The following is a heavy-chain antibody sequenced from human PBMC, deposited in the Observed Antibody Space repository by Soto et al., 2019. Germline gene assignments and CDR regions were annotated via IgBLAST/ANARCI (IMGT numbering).Heavy chain of an antibody. Sequence: PGGSLRLSCVASGFTFSSYAMSWVRQAPGKGLEWVSAISGSGGSTYYADSVKGRFTISRDNSKNTLYLQMNSLRAEDTAVYYCAKDFRPLRSRPAYCSGGSCYTLYFYYYGMDVWGQGTRVTVSS. V-gene: IGHV3-23*01. CDR2: ISGSGGST. J-gene: IGHJ6*02. CDR1: GFTFSSYA. CDR3: AKDFRPLRSRPAYCSGGSCYTLYFYYYGMDV. D-gene: IGHD2-15*01.